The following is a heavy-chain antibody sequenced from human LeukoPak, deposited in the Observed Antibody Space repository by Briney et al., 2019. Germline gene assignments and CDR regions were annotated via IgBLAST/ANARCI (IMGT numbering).Heavy chain of an antibody. V-gene: IGHV4-59*12. CDR2: IDCSGST. D-gene: IGHD3-10*01. Sequence: SETLSLTCTVPGGSISSYYWSWIRQPPGKGLECIGHIDCSGSTNYNPSLKSRVTISVDTSKNQFSLKLSSVTAADTAVYYCARELLWFGESINWFDPWGQGTLVTVSS. J-gene: IGHJ5*02. CDR1: GGSISSYY. CDR3: ARELLWFGESINWFDP.